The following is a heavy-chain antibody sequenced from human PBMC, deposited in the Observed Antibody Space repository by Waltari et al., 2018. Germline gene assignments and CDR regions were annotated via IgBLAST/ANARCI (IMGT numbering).Heavy chain of an antibody. D-gene: IGHD4-17*01. V-gene: IGHV4-39*01. CDR1: GGSISSSYN. Sequence: QLQLQESGPGLVKPSETLSLNCTSSGGSISSSYNWAWVRQPPGTGLEWVGTMYYTGGTYNNPSLESRLTMSIDTSKNQFSLKLSYVTASDTAFYYCVRPGSTVTPRAFDIWGQGIKVTVSS. CDR2: MYYTGGT. CDR3: VRPGSTVTPRAFDI. J-gene: IGHJ3*02.